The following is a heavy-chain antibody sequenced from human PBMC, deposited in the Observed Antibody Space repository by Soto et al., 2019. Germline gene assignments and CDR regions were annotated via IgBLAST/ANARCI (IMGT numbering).Heavy chain of an antibody. J-gene: IGHJ6*02. Sequence: QITLKESGPTLVKPTQTLTLTCTFSGFSLSTSGVGVGWIRQPPGKALEWLALIYWDDDKRYSPSLRSRLTISKDTSKNPVVLTMTNIDPVDTATYYCIQSRCGGDCLQSYASHYYYGMDVWGQGTTVTVSS. D-gene: IGHD2-21*02. CDR3: IQSRCGGDCLQSYASHYYYGMDV. CDR1: GFSLSTSGVG. CDR2: IYWDDDK. V-gene: IGHV2-5*02.